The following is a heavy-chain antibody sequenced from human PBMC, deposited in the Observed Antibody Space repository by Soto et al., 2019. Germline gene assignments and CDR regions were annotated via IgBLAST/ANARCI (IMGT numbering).Heavy chain of an antibody. CDR1: GGTLRCYA. CDR3: AREPIVDYGSGSYSDY. Sequence: SVNVSCKASGGTLRCYAVSWLRQAPGQGLEWMGGIIPIFGTANYAQKFQGRVTITADESTSTAYMELSSLRSEDTAVYYCAREPIVDYGSGSYSDYWGQGTLVTVSS. CDR2: IIPIFGTA. D-gene: IGHD3-10*01. J-gene: IGHJ4*02. V-gene: IGHV1-69*13.